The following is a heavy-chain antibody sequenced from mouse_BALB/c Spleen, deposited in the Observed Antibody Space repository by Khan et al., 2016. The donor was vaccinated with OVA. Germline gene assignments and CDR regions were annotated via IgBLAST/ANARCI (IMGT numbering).Heavy chain of an antibody. CDR2: ISSGGSYT. CDR3: ARTPGYYGSNYFAY. J-gene: IGHJ2*01. V-gene: IGHV5-9-3*01. Sequence: EVELVESGGGLVKPGGSLKLSCAASGFTFSNYAMSWVRQTPEKRLEWVATISSGGSYTYFPDSVKGRFTVTRDKAKSTLYLQMTSLRSEDTAMYYCARTPGYYGSNYFAYWGQGTTLTVSS. D-gene: IGHD1-1*01. CDR1: GFTFSNYA.